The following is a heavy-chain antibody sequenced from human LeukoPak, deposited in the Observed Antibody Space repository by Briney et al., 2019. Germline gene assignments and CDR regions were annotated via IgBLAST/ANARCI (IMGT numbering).Heavy chain of an antibody. CDR3: AREYYYDSSGNDY. CDR1: GGTFSSYA. Sequence: EASVKVSCKASGGTFSSYAISWVRQAPGQGLEWMGGIIPIFGTANYAQKFQGKVTITADESTSTAYMELSSLRSEDTAVYYCAREYYYDSSGNDYWGQGTLVTVSS. D-gene: IGHD3-22*01. V-gene: IGHV1-69*13. J-gene: IGHJ4*02. CDR2: IIPIFGTA.